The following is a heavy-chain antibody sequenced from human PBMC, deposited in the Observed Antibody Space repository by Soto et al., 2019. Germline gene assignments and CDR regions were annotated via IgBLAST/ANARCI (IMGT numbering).Heavy chain of an antibody. CDR1: GGSISSGGYY. J-gene: IGHJ5*02. D-gene: IGHD5-18*01. CDR2: IYYSGST. CDR3: ARVMRYNNWFDP. V-gene: IGHV4-31*03. Sequence: SETLSLTCTVSGGSISSGGYYWSWIRQHPGKGLEWIGYIYYSGSTYYNPSLKSRVTISVDTSKNQFSLKLSSVTAADTAVYYCARVMRYNNWFDPWGQGTLVTVSS.